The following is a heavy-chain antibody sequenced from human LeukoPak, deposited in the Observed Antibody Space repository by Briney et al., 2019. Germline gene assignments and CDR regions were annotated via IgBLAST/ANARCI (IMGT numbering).Heavy chain of an antibody. CDR1: GGSISSGYY. CDR3: AREVYYASISADY. V-gene: IGHV4-38-2*02. D-gene: IGHD3-10*01. Sequence: SSQTLSLTCTVSGGSISSGYYWGWIRQPPGKGLEWIGSIYHSGSTYYNPSLKSRVTISVDTSKNQFSLKLSSVTAADTAVYYCAREVYYASISADYWGQGTLVTVSS. CDR2: IYHSGST. J-gene: IGHJ4*02.